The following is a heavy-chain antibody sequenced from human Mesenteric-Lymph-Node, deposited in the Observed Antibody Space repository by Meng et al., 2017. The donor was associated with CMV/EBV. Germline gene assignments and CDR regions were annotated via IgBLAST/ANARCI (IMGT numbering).Heavy chain of an antibody. CDR1: SLSGSY. J-gene: IGHJ5*01. CDR3: ARDGSRYYYDSSGPHWFDS. V-gene: IGHV4-34*12. D-gene: IGHD3-22*01. CDR2: IVDSGDT. Sequence: SLSGSYGSWIRRPPGKGLEWIAGIVDSGDTSFNPSLKSRVTVSLDTSNNRFSLNLSSLTAADTAFYYWARDGSRYYYDSSGPHWFDSWGQGTLVTVSS.